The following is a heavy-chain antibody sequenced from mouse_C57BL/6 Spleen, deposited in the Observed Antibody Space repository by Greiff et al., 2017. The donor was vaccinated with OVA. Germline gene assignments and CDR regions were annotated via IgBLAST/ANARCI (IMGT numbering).Heavy chain of an antibody. D-gene: IGHD1-1*01. CDR3: ARESAYYYGSSYGEFAY. CDR2: ISDGGSYT. Sequence: EVKLVESGGGLVKPGGSLKLSCAASGFTFSSYAMSWVRQTPEKRLEWVATISDGGSYTYYPDNVKGRFTISRDNAKNNLYLQMSHLKSEDTAMYYCARESAYYYGSSYGEFAYWGQGTLVTVSA. J-gene: IGHJ3*01. CDR1: GFTFSSYA. V-gene: IGHV5-4*01.